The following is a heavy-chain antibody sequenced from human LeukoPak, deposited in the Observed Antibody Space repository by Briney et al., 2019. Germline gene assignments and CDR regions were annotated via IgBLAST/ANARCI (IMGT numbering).Heavy chain of an antibody. CDR2: IKQDGSEK. J-gene: IGHJ6*03. D-gene: IGHD3-16*02. Sequence: GGSLRLSCAASGFTFDDYGMSWVRQAPGKGLEWVANIKQDGSEKYYVDSVKGRFTISRDNAKNSVYLQMNRLRVEDTAVYYCARRSYRGVISVYYYYYMDVWGKGTPVTVSS. CDR3: ARRSYRGVISVYYYYYMDV. V-gene: IGHV3-7*01. CDR1: GFTFDDYG.